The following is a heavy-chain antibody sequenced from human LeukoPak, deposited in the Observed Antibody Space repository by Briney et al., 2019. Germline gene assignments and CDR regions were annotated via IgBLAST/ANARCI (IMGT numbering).Heavy chain of an antibody. D-gene: IGHD2-2*01. V-gene: IGHV1-18*01. CDR1: GYTFTSYG. CDR3: ARDSALDDIVVVPAAIDWFDP. J-gene: IGHJ5*02. Sequence: ASVKVSCKASGYTFTSYGISWVRQAPGQGLEWMGWISAYNGNTNYAQKLQGRVTMTTDTSTSTAYMELRSLRSDDTAVYYCARDSALDDIVVVPAAIDWFDPWGQGTLVTVSS. CDR2: ISAYNGNT.